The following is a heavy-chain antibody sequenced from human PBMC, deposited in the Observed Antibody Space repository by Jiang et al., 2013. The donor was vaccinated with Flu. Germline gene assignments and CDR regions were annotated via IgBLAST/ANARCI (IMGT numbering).Heavy chain of an antibody. D-gene: IGHD1-14*01. J-gene: IGHJ5*02. CDR2: IYPGDSDT. CDR3: ARLSGREWFDP. V-gene: IGHV5-51*01. CDR1: GYSFNTYW. Sequence: GAEVKKPGESLKISCKGFGYSFNTYWIAWVRQMPGKGLEWMGIIYPGDSDTRYSPSFQGQVTISADNSINTAYLQWSSLKASDTAMYYCARLSGREWFDPWGQGTLVTVSS.